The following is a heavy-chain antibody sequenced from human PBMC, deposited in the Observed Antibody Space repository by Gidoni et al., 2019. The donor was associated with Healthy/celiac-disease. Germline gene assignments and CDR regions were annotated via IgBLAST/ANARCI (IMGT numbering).Heavy chain of an antibody. CDR2: IWYDGSNK. V-gene: IGHV3-33*01. Sequence: VQLVESGGGVVQPGRSLRLSCAASVFTFSSYGMHWVRQAPGKGLEWVAVIWYDGSNKYYADSVKGRFTISRDNSKNTLYLQMNSLRAEDTAVYYCARGYSSGWLDYWGQGTLVTVSS. D-gene: IGHD6-19*01. J-gene: IGHJ4*02. CDR1: VFTFSSYG. CDR3: ARGYSSGWLDY.